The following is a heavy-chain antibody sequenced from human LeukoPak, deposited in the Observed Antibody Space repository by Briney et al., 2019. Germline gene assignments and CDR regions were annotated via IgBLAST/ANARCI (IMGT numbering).Heavy chain of an antibody. D-gene: IGHD3-9*01. CDR3: EKADVLRYFDWLYDAFDI. Sequence: GGSLRLSCAASGFTFSSYAMNWVRQAPGKGLEWVSAISGSGGSTYYADSVKGRFTISRDNSKNKLYLQVNSLRAEDTAVYYCEKADVLRYFDWLYDAFDIWGQGTMVTVSS. CDR1: GFTFSSYA. J-gene: IGHJ3*02. CDR2: ISGSGGST. V-gene: IGHV3-23*01.